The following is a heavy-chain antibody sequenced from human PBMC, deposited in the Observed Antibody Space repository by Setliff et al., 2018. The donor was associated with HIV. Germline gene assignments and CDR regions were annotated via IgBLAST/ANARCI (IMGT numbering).Heavy chain of an antibody. J-gene: IGHJ4*02. Sequence: SETLSLTCAVYGGSFSGYYWTWIRQPPGKGLEWIGEITHSGSTYYNPSLKSRVTISVDTSKNQFSLRLNSVTAADTAVYYCARQGNIVVVTSFDYRGQGTLVTVSS. CDR3: ARQGNIVVVTSFDY. CDR1: GGSFSGYY. D-gene: IGHD2-21*02. V-gene: IGHV4-34*01. CDR2: ITHSGST.